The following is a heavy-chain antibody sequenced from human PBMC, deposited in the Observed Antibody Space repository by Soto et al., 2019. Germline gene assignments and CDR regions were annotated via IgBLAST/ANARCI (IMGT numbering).Heavy chain of an antibody. Sequence: GASVKVSCKVSGYTLTELSMHWVRQAPGKGHEWMGGFDPEDGETIYAQRFQGRVTMTEDTSTDTAYMELSSLRSEDTAVYYCATSDRAAPEFDYWGQGTLVTVSS. J-gene: IGHJ4*02. CDR1: GYTLTELS. CDR2: FDPEDGET. CDR3: ATSDRAAPEFDY. V-gene: IGHV1-24*01.